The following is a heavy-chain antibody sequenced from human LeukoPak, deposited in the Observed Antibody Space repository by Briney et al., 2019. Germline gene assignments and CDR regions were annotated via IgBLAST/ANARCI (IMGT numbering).Heavy chain of an antibody. J-gene: IGHJ4*02. CDR3: ARGDYGDYQIFDY. CDR1: GYTFTGYY. D-gene: IGHD4-17*01. Sequence: ASVKVSCKASGYTFTGYYMHWVRQAPGQGLEWMGWINPNSGGTNYAQKFQGRVTMTRDTSISTAYMELSRLRSDDTAVYCCARGDYGDYQIFDYWGQGTLVTVSS. V-gene: IGHV1-2*02. CDR2: INPNSGGT.